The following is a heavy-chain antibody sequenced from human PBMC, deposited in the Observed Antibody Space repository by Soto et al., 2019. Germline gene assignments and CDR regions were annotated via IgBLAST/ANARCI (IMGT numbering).Heavy chain of an antibody. CDR2: IYYSGIT. CDR1: GGSIGSGGYY. CDR3: ARSPGYYFDY. Sequence: TSETLSLTXTVSGGSIGSGGYYWSWIRQHPGKGLEWIGYIYYSGITYYNPSLKSRVTISVDTSKNQFSLKLSSVTAADTAVYYCARSPGYYFDYWGQGTLVTVSS. J-gene: IGHJ4*02. V-gene: IGHV4-31*02.